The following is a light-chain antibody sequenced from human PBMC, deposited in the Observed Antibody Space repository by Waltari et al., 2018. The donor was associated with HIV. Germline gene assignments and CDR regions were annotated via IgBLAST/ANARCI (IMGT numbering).Light chain of an antibody. CDR2: EVS. V-gene: IGLV2-23*02. J-gene: IGLJ2*01. Sequence: QSALTQPASVSGSPGQSITIPCTGTSGDVGSYNLVSWYQQHPGKAPKLLIYEVSKRPSGVSNRFSGSKSGNTASLTISGLQAEDEADYYCCSYAGSSTVVFGGGTKLTVL. CDR3: CSYAGSSTVV. CDR1: SGDVGSYNL.